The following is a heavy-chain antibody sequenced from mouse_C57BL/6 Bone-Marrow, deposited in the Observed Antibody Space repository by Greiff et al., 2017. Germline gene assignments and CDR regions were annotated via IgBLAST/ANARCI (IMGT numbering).Heavy chain of an antibody. Sequence: VQRVESGAELARPGASVKLSCKASGYTFTSYGISWVKQRTGQGLEWIGEIYPRSGNTYYNEKFKGKATLTADKSSSTAYMELRSLTSEDSAVYFCARETVVAHWYFDVWGTGTTVTVSS. CDR3: ARETVVAHWYFDV. D-gene: IGHD1-1*01. V-gene: IGHV1-81*01. CDR1: GYTFTSYG. CDR2: IYPRSGNT. J-gene: IGHJ1*03.